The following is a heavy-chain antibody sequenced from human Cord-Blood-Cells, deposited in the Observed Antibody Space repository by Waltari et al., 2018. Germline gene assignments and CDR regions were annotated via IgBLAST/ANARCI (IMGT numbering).Heavy chain of an antibody. CDR2: IIPIFGTA. V-gene: IGHV1-69*01. J-gene: IGHJ4*02. Sequence: QVQLVQSGAEVKKPGSSVKVSCKASGGTFSSYAISWVRQAPGQGLEWMGGIIPIFGTANYYQKCQGRVTITADEDTSTAYMELSILRSEDTAVYYCARVPIYSSSYYFDYWGQGTLVTVSS. CDR3: ARVPIYSSSYYFDY. CDR1: GGTFSSYA. D-gene: IGHD6-6*01.